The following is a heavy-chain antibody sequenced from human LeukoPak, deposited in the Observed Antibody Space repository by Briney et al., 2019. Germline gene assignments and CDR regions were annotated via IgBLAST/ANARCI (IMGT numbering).Heavy chain of an antibody. CDR3: AKALRYSRTLRHWEDYYYGMDV. CDR2: ISGSGGST. J-gene: IGHJ6*02. V-gene: IGHV3-23*01. CDR1: GFTFSNAW. D-gene: IGHD6-13*01. Sequence: PWGSLRLSCAASGFTFSNAWISWVRQAPGKGLEWDSAISGSGGSTYYADSVKGRFTISRDNSKNTLYLQMNSLRAEDTAVYYCAKALRYSRTLRHWEDYYYGMDVWGQGTTVTVSS.